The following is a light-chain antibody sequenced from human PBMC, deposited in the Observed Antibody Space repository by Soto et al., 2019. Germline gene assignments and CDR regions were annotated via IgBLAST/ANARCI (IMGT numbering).Light chain of an antibody. J-gene: IGKJ4*02. CDR1: QSISSW. CDR3: QQYNSYSPLT. Sequence: DIQMTQSPSSLSASVGDRVTITCRASQSISSWLAWYQQKPGKAPKLLIFDAFSLESGVPSRFSGSRSGTEFTLTISSLQPDDYATYYCQQYNSYSPLTFVGGTKVEIK. CDR2: DAF. V-gene: IGKV1-5*01.